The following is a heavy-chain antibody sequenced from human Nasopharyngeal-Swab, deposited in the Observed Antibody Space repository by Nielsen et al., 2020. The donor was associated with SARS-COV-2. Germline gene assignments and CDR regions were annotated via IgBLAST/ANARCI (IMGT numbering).Heavy chain of an antibody. Sequence: SETLSLTCTVSGGPFSSYYWSWIRQPPGKGLEWIGYIYYSGSTNYNPSLKSRVTISVDTSKNQFSLKLSSVTAADTAVYYCARQRGGSSWPYYMDVWGKGTTVTVSS. CDR2: IYYSGST. CDR1: GGPFSSYY. CDR3: ARQRGGSSWPYYMDV. D-gene: IGHD6-13*01. V-gene: IGHV4-59*08. J-gene: IGHJ6*03.